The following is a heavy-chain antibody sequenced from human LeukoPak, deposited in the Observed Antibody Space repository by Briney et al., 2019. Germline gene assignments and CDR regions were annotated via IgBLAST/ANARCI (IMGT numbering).Heavy chain of an antibody. CDR1: GFTFTSFG. CDR3: AELGITMIGGV. CDR2: ISGSGGST. V-gene: IGHV3-23*01. D-gene: IGHD3-10*02. Sequence: PGGSLRLSCAASGFTFTSFGMSWVRQAPGKGLEWVSTISGSGGSTYYADSVKGRFTISRDNSKNTLYLQMNTLRAEDTAVYYCAELGITMIGGVWGKGTTVTISS. J-gene: IGHJ6*04.